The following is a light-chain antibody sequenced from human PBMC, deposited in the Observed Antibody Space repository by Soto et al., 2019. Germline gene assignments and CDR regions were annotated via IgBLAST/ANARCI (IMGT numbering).Light chain of an antibody. Sequence: DIQMTQSPSTLSGSVGDRVTITCRASQTISSWLAWYQQKPGKAPKLLIYKASTLHIGVPSRFSGSGSGTEFTLTISSLQPGDFATYFCQQYSTSPYTFGQGTKLEIK. J-gene: IGKJ2*01. CDR2: KAS. CDR1: QTISSW. V-gene: IGKV1-5*03. CDR3: QQYSTSPYT.